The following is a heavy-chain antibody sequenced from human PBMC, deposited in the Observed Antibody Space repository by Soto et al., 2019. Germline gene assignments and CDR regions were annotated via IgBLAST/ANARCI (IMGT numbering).Heavy chain of an antibody. CDR2: ISSSSSYI. CDR3: ARGNWNDGDDAFDI. J-gene: IGHJ3*02. D-gene: IGHD1-1*01. Sequence: EVQLVESGGGLVKPGGSLRLSCAASGFTFSSYSMNWVRQAPGKGLEWVSSISSSSSYIYYADSVKGRFTISRDNAKNSLYLQRNSLRAEDTAVYYCARGNWNDGDDAFDIWGQGTMVTVSS. V-gene: IGHV3-21*01. CDR1: GFTFSSYS.